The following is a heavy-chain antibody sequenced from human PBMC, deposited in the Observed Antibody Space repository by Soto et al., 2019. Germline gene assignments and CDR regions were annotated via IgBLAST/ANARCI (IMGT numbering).Heavy chain of an antibody. CDR2: ISNTGVTT. V-gene: IGHV3-23*01. CDR1: GFILSTYA. J-gene: IGHJ4*02. CDR3: ARTRDIITAPSDY. D-gene: IGHD3-10*01. Sequence: GGSLRLSCEASGFILSTYAMNWVRQAPGKGLEWVSGISNTGVTTAYADSVKGRFTISRDNSKNMLYLQMNSLRAEDTAMYYCARTRDIITAPSDYWGQGTLVTVSS.